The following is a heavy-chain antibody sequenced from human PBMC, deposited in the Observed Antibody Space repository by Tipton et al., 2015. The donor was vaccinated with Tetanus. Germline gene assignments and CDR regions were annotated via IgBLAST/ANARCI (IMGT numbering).Heavy chain of an antibody. CDR2: IYFSGTT. D-gene: IGHD5-18*01. J-gene: IGHJ4*02. CDR1: GGSISSSSYY. V-gene: IGHV4-61*05. CDR3: VKARGYSYIDF. Sequence: TLSLTCTVSGGSISSSSYYWGLIRQSPGKELEWLGYIYFSGTTHYNPSLKSRVTLSLDTSKNLFSLNLTAVTAADAAVYYCVKARGYSYIDFWGQGTPVTVSS.